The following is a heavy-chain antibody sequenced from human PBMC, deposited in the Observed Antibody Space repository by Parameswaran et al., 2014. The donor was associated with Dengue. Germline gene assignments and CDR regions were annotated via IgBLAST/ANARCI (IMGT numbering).Heavy chain of an antibody. D-gene: IGHD3-22*01. CDR2: IYYSGST. Sequence: SETLSLTCTVSGGSISSYYWSWIRQPPGKGLEWIGYIYYSGSTNYNPSLKSRVTISVDTSKNQFSLKLSSVTAADTAVYYCARTATYYYDSSGYYFGYWGQGTLVTVSS. CDR3: ARTATYYYDSSGYYFGY. CDR1: GGSISSYY. J-gene: IGHJ4*02. V-gene: IGHV4-59*01.